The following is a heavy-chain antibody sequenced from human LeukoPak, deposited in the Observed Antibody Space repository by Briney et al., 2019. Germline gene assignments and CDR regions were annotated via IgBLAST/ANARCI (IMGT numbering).Heavy chain of an antibody. CDR1: GGSISSYY. CDR3: AREIRGYYDGSGYYAFDI. J-gene: IGHJ3*02. Sequence: PSETLLLTCTVSGGSISSYYWSWIRQPPGKGLEWIGYIYYSGSTYYNPSLKSRVTISVDTSRNQFSLKLSSVTAADTAVYYCAREIRGYYDGSGYYAFDIWGQGTMVTVSS. V-gene: IGHV4-30-4*01. CDR2: IYYSGST. D-gene: IGHD3-22*01.